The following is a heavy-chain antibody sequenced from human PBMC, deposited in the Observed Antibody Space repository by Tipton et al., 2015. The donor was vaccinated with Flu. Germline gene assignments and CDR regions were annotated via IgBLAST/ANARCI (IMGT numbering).Heavy chain of an antibody. V-gene: IGHV4-39*07. CDR1: GGSISSSSYY. J-gene: IGHJ5*02. D-gene: IGHD4-11*01. Sequence: TLSLTCTVSGGSISSSSYYWGWIRQPPGKGLEWIGSIYYSGSTYYNPSLKSRVTISVDTSKNQFSLKLSSVTAADTAVYYCARGTTASLRGGNWFDPWGQGTLVTGSS. CDR3: ARGTTASLRGGNWFDP. CDR2: IYYSGST.